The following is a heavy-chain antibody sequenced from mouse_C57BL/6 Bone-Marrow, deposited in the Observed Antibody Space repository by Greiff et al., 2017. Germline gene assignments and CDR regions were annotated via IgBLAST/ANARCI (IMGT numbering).Heavy chain of an antibody. J-gene: IGHJ3*01. Sequence: QVQLQQPGAELVKPGASVKLSCKASGYTFTSYWMHWVKQRPGQGLEWIGMIHPNSGSTNYNEKFKSKATLTVDKSSSTAYMQLSSLTSEDSAVYDCARPTMMTTPWFAYWGQGTLVTVSA. D-gene: IGHD2-4*01. CDR2: IHPNSGST. CDR1: GYTFTSYW. V-gene: IGHV1-64*01. CDR3: ARPTMMTTPWFAY.